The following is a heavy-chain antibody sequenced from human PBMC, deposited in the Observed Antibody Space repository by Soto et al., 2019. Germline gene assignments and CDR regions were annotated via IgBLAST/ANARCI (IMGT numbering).Heavy chain of an antibody. CDR1: GGSISSYY. V-gene: IGHV4-59*01. D-gene: IGHD3-10*01. CDR3: ARSRGDYYGSGNYYYGMDV. CDR2: IYYSGST. J-gene: IGHJ6*02. Sequence: PSETLSLTCTVSGGSISSYYWSWIRQPPGKGLEWIGYIYYSGSTNYNPSLKSRVTISVDTSKNQFSLKLSSVTAADTAVYYCARSRGDYYGSGNYYYGMDVWGQGTTVTVSS.